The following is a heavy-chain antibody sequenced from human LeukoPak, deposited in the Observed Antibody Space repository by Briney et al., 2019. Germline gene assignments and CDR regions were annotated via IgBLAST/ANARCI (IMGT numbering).Heavy chain of an antibody. CDR3: ARHTSNDSRGPYYNYGRDV. J-gene: IGHJ6*02. Sequence: GESLKISCKGSGYSFTSYWIGWVRQMPGKGLEWMGIIYPGDSDTRYSPSFQGQVTISADKSISTAYLQWSSLKASDTAMYYCARHTSNDSRGPYYNYGRDVWGQGPTVTVSS. V-gene: IGHV5-51*01. CDR1: GYSFTSYW. D-gene: IGHD3-22*01. CDR2: IYPGDSDT.